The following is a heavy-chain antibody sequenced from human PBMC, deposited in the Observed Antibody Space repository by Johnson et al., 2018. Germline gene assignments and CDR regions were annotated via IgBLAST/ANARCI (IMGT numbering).Heavy chain of an antibody. CDR1: GFTFSSYG. D-gene: IGHD2-15*01. Sequence: QVQLQESGGGVVQPGRSLRLSCAASGFTFSSYGMHWVRHTPAKGLEWVAIISSDGGDKFYADSVKGRFTVSRDDSKNTLYLQRNSLRAEDMAISYCAKVLFSGGYNNLDCWGQGTQGTVSS. J-gene: IGHJ4*02. V-gene: IGHV3-30*18. CDR2: ISSDGGDK. CDR3: AKVLFSGGYNNLDC.